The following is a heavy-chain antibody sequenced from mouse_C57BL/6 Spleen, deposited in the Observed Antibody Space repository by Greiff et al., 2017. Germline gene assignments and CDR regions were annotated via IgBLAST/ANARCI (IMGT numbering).Heavy chain of an antibody. CDR3: ASYYSNYDAMDY. Sequence: VQLQQSGPELVKPGASVKISCKASGYSFTGYYMTWVKQSPEKSLEWIGDINPSTGGTTYNQKFKAKATLTVDKSSSTAYMQLKGLTSEDSAVYYCASYYSNYDAMDYWGQGTSVTVAS. CDR2: INPSTGGT. V-gene: IGHV1-42*01. J-gene: IGHJ4*01. D-gene: IGHD2-5*01. CDR1: GYSFTGYY.